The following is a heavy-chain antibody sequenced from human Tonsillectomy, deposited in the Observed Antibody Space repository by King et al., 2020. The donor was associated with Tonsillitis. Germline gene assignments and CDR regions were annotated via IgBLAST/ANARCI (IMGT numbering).Heavy chain of an antibody. CDR3: ARHSGGNHDFFEI. CDR1: GGSISSYY. CDR2: IHYSGST. V-gene: IGHV4-59*08. Sequence: MQLQESGPGLVKSSETLSLTCTVSGGSISSYYWSWIRQPPGKGLEWIAYIHYSGSTNYNPYLKSRVTISVDTSKTQFSLKLSSVTAADTAVYYCARHSGGNHDFFEIWGQGTVRTVSS. D-gene: IGHD3-10*01. J-gene: IGHJ3*02.